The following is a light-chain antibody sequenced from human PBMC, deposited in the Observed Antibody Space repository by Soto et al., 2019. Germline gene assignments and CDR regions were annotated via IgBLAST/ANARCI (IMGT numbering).Light chain of an antibody. CDR1: QGISSY. J-gene: IGKJ5*01. V-gene: IGKV3-11*01. Sequence: EIVLTQSPATLSLSPGARATLSCRAGQGISSYLAWYQQKPGQAPRLLISDASNRATGIPVRFSGSGSGTDCTLTISSLEPEDFAVYYCQQRSSLPITFCQGTRLEIK. CDR2: DAS. CDR3: QQRSSLPIT.